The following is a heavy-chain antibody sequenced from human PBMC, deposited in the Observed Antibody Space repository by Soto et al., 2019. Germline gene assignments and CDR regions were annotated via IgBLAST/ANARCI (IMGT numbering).Heavy chain of an antibody. CDR3: ARGQRFSDWFDP. Sequence: WETLSLTGTLSGGAINSYYWTWIRQPAGKGLEWIGRIYSSGSTKYNPSLQSRVTVSLDTSKNQFSLRLTSVTAADTAVYYCARGQRFSDWFDPWGQGTLVTVSS. CDR1: GGAINSYY. J-gene: IGHJ5*02. V-gene: IGHV4-4*07. D-gene: IGHD3-3*01. CDR2: IYSSGST.